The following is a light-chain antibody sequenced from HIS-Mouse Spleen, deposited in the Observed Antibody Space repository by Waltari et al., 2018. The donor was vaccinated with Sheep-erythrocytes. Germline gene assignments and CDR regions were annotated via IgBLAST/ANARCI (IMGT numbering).Light chain of an antibody. CDR1: SRDGGRSNL. Sequence: QSALTQPASVSGSPGQSITISCTGTSRDGGRSNLVPWYQQHPGKAPKLMIYEGSKRPSGVSNRFSGSKSGNTASLTISGLQAEDEADYYCCSYAGSSTPWVFGGGTKLTVL. CDR2: EGS. J-gene: IGLJ3*02. V-gene: IGLV2-23*01. CDR3: CSYAGSSTPWV.